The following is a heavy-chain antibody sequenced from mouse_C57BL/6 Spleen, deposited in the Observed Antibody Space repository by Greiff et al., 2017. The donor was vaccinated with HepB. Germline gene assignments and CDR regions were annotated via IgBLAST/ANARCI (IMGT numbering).Heavy chain of an antibody. CDR2: ISGGGGNT. CDR3: ARGYYGTSYFDY. CDR1: GFTFSSYT. J-gene: IGHJ2*01. D-gene: IGHD1-1*01. Sequence: DVKLQESGGGLVKPGGSLKLSCAASGFTFSSYTMSWVRQTPEKRLEWVATISGGGGNTYYPDSVKGRFTISRDNAKNTLYLQMSSLRSEDTALYYCARGYYGTSYFDYWGQGTTLTVSS. V-gene: IGHV5-9*01.